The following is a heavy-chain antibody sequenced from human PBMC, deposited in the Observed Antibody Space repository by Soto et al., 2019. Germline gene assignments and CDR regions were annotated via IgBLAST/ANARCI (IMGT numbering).Heavy chain of an antibody. CDR3: LKDAPNGSIDA. J-gene: IGHJ5*02. V-gene: IGHV3-9*01. CDR1: GFRFEQYV. Sequence: VQVVASGGGLVQPGRSLRLSCAVSGFRFEQYVMHWARQAPGKGLECVSTVSPTGDTVAYADSVEGRFTVSRDNAKNFLYLQMNSLKGDDTAFYYCLKDAPNGSIDAWGQGTLVTVSS. CDR2: VSPTGDTV. D-gene: IGHD3-10*01.